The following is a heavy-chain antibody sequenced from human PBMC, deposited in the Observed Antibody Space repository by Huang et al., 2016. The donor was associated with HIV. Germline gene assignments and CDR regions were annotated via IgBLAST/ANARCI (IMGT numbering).Heavy chain of an antibody. J-gene: IGHJ1*01. CDR2: IKQDGCEK. D-gene: IGHD6-19*01. V-gene: IGHV3-7*01. Sequence: EVQLVESGGGLVQPGGSLRVSCADFGFSISTYWMSWVRQTSGRGVGWVARIKQDGCEKDYVDAVKGRFIISRDNAKNSLYLQMNSLRAEDTAVYYCTRGPLGWLVHRYFYHWGQGTLVTVSS. CDR1: GFSISTYW. CDR3: TRGPLGWLVHRYFYH.